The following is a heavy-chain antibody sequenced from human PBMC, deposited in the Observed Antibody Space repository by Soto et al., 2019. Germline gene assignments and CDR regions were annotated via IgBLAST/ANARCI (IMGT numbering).Heavy chain of an antibody. Sequence: EVQLVESGGGLVQRGGSLRLSCEASGFTLSSYWMSWIRQAPGKGLEWVANTRQDGGQSYLVDSVQGRFTISRDNAKNSVYLQMNSLRAEDTAVYYCVREGSTGWHFDSWGQGTLVTVSS. CDR3: VREGSTGWHFDS. J-gene: IGHJ4*02. CDR2: TRQDGGQS. D-gene: IGHD6-19*01. CDR1: GFTLSSYW. V-gene: IGHV3-7*01.